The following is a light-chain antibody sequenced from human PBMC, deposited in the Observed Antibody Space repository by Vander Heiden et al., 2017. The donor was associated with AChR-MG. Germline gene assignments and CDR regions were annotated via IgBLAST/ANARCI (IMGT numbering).Light chain of an antibody. Sequence: QSVLTQPPSVSAAPGQKVTISCSGSASNIGNNYVSWYQQLPGTAPKLLIYDNYKRPSGIPDRFSGSKSGTSATLDITGRQTGDEADYYCGTWDSSLSTVLFGGGTKLTVL. CDR2: DNY. CDR1: ASNIGNNY. J-gene: IGLJ2*01. CDR3: GTWDSSLSTVL. V-gene: IGLV1-51*01.